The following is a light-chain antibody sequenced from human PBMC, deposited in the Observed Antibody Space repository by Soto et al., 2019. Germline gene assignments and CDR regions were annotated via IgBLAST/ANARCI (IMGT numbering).Light chain of an antibody. CDR1: SSNIGAGYD. CDR2: TNA. CDR3: QSYDSSLSGLV. Sequence: QSVLTQPPSVSGAPGQRGTISCTGTSSNIGAGYDVHWYQHLPGTAPKLLIYTNANRPSGVPDRFSGSKSATSASLAITGLQAEYEADYYCQSYDSSLSGLVFGTGTKLTVI. V-gene: IGLV1-40*01. J-gene: IGLJ1*01.